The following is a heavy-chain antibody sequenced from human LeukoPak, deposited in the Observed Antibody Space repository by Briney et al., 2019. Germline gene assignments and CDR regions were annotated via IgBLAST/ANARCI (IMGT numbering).Heavy chain of an antibody. Sequence: PSETLSLTCTVSGGSISSYYWSWIRQPAGKGLEWIGRIYTSGSTNYNPSLKSRVTMSVDTSKNQFSLKLSSVTAADTAVYYCARGPFYCSSTSCYKQSSWFDPWGQGTLVTVSS. J-gene: IGHJ5*02. CDR2: IYTSGST. D-gene: IGHD2-2*02. V-gene: IGHV4-4*07. CDR1: GGSISSYY. CDR3: ARGPFYCSSTSCYKQSSWFDP.